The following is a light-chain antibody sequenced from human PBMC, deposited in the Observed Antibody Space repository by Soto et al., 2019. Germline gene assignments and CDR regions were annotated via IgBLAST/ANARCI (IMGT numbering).Light chain of an antibody. CDR2: DAS. J-gene: IGKJ1*01. V-gene: IGKV1-5*01. Sequence: SPPIATVGDRATLTCRASQSISTWLAWYQQKPGKAPKLLIYDASSLESGVPSRFSGSGSGTEFTLTISSLQPDDFATYYCQQYNSYPWTFGQGTKVDIK. CDR1: QSISTW. CDR3: QQYNSYPWT.